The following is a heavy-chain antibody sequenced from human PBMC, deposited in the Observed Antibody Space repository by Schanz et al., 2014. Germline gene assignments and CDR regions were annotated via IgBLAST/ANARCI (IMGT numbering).Heavy chain of an antibody. D-gene: IGHD5-18*01. CDR2: ISGSGGNT. Sequence: VQLVESGGGVVQPGGSLRLSCAASGFTFRGYAMSWVRQAPGRGLEWVSIISGSGGNTYYADAVRGRFTISRDNSKTTVYLQMNSLRAEDTAVYYCAKDAEKTAMITDYFDYWGQGTLVTVSS. J-gene: IGHJ4*02. CDR1: GFTFRGYA. V-gene: IGHV3-23*04. CDR3: AKDAEKTAMITDYFDY.